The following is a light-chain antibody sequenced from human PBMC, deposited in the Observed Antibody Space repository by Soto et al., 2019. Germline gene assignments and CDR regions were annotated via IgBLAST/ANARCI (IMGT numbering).Light chain of an antibody. CDR1: SSNIGSNS. CDR3: AAWDASLNGDVV. CDR2: STN. V-gene: IGLV1-44*01. Sequence: QSVLTQPPSASGTPGQRVTISCSGSSSNIGSNSVNWYQQLPGTAPKLLIYSTNQRPSGVPDRFSGSKSDTSASLAISGRQSDDEDDYYCAAWDASLNGDVVFGGGTKLTVL. J-gene: IGLJ2*01.